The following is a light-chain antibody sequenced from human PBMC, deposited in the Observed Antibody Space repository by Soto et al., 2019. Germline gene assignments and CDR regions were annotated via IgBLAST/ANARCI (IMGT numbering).Light chain of an antibody. J-gene: IGLJ2*01. CDR1: SSDVGGYNY. V-gene: IGLV2-14*01. CDR2: EVN. Sequence: QSALTQPASVSGSPGQSITISCTGTSSDVGGYNYVSWYQQHPGKAPKLMIYEVNNRPSGVSNRFSGSKSGNTASLTISGLQAEDEADYDCSSDTTSSTHVVFGGGTKLTVL. CDR3: SSDTTSSTHVV.